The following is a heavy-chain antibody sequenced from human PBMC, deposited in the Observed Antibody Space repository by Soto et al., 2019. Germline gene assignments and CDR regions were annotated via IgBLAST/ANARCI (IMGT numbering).Heavy chain of an antibody. V-gene: IGHV4-31*03. Sequence: SETLSLTCTVSGGSISSGGYYWSWIRQHPGKGLEWIGYIYYSGSTYYNPSLKSRVTISVDTSKNQFSLKLSSVTAADTAVYYCARHRMYDFWSGYEVVLDPWGQGTLVTVSS. CDR3: ARHRMYDFWSGYEVVLDP. D-gene: IGHD3-3*01. J-gene: IGHJ5*02. CDR2: IYYSGST. CDR1: GGSISSGGYY.